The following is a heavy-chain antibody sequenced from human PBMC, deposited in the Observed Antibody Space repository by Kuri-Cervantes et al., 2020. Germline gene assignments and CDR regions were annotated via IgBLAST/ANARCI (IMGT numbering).Heavy chain of an antibody. CDR2: INHSGST. CDR3: ARGAGARPVKPRHFDY. Sequence: ESLKISCAVYGVSFSDYSWSWIRQPPGKGLEWIGEINHSGSTNYNPSLKSRVTISVDTSKNQFSLKLSSVTAADTAVYYCARGAGARPVKPRHFDYWGQGTLVTVSS. V-gene: IGHV4-34*01. D-gene: IGHD1-26*01. J-gene: IGHJ4*02. CDR1: GVSFSDYS.